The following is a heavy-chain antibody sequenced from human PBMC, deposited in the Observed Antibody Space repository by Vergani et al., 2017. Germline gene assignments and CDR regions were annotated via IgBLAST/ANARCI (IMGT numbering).Heavy chain of an antibody. CDR3: ARSHGDYFDY. Sequence: QVQLVQSGAEVKKPGASLKVSCKASGYTFTSYDINWVRQATGQGLEWMGWMNPNSGNTGYAQKFQGRVTITMNTTISTAYMALSNLRSEDTAVYYCARSHGDYFDYWGQGTLVTVSS. CDR1: GYTFTSYD. D-gene: IGHD2-8*01. V-gene: IGHV1-8*03. J-gene: IGHJ4*02. CDR2: MNPNSGNT.